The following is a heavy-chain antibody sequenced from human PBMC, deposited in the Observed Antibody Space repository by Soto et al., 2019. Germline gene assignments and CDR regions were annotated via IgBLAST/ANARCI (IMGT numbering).Heavy chain of an antibody. J-gene: IGHJ5*02. CDR1: GGSFSGYY. Sequence: SETLSLTCAVYGGSFSGYYWSWIRQPPGKGLEWIGEINHSGSTNYNPSLKSRVTISVDTSKNQFSLKLSSVTAADTAVYYCGRVMVRGVIINNWFDPWGQGTLVTVSS. D-gene: IGHD3-10*01. V-gene: IGHV4-34*01. CDR3: GRVMVRGVIINNWFDP. CDR2: INHSGST.